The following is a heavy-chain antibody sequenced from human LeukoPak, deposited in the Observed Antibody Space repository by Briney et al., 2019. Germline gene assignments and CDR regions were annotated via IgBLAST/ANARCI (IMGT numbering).Heavy chain of an antibody. CDR1: GYTFTSYG. J-gene: IGHJ3*02. CDR2: FDPEDGET. Sequence: ASVKVSCKASGYTFTSYGISWVRQAPGKGLEWMGGFDPEDGETIYAQKFQGRVTMTEDTSTDTAYMELSSLRSEDTAVYYCATTLSVPAATRDAFDIWGQGTMVTVSS. V-gene: IGHV1-24*01. D-gene: IGHD2-2*01. CDR3: ATTLSVPAATRDAFDI.